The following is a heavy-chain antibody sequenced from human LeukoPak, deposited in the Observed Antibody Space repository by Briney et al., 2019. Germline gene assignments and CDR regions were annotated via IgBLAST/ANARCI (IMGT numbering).Heavy chain of an antibody. CDR1: GFTFSNYA. V-gene: IGHV3-30*04. CDR2: ISYDGSNQ. CDR3: AKDSRELGMDY. J-gene: IGHJ4*02. Sequence: GGSLRLSCAASGFTFSNYAMHWVRQAPGKGLEWVAVISYDGSNQYYTDSVKVRFTISRDNSKNTVYLQMNSLRAEDTAVYYCAKDSRELGMDYWGQGTLVTVSS. D-gene: IGHD7-27*01.